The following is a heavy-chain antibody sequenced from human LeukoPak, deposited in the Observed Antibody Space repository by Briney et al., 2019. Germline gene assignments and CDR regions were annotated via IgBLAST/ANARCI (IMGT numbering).Heavy chain of an antibody. CDR1: GFTFSSYE. D-gene: IGHD6-19*01. J-gene: IGHJ4*02. V-gene: IGHV3-66*01. CDR3: AREKFSSGWSFDY. CDR2: IYSGGST. Sequence: GGSLRLSCAASGFTFSSYEMNWVRQAPGKGLEWVSVIYSGGSTYYADSVKGRFTISRDNSKNTLYLQMNSLRAEDTAVYYCAREKFSSGWSFDYWGQGTLVTVSS.